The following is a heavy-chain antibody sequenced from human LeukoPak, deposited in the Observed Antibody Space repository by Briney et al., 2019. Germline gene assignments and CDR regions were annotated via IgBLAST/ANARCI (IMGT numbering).Heavy chain of an antibody. J-gene: IGHJ4*02. Sequence: GGSLRLSCSASEFTFSTYAMHWVRQAPGKGLEHISAVSINGSHTYYADSVKGRFTISRDNSKNTLYYQLSSLRPDDTAVYYCVKDSGVGGRWYYFDYWGRGTLVTVSS. CDR1: EFTFSTYA. V-gene: IGHV3-64D*06. CDR2: VSINGSHT. D-gene: IGHD2-15*01. CDR3: VKDSGVGGRWYYFDY.